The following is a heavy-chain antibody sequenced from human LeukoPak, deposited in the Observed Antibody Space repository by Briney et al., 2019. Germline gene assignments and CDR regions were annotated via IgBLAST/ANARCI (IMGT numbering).Heavy chain of an antibody. J-gene: IGHJ3*02. Sequence: SETLSLTCTVSGGSMSSYYWSWIRQPPGKGLEWIGYIYYSGSTNYNPSLKSRVTISVDTSKNQFSLKLSSVTAADTAVYYCAGGGLLAAAGTGYAFDIWGQGTMVTVSS. D-gene: IGHD6-13*01. CDR3: AGGGLLAAAGTGYAFDI. CDR1: GGSMSSYY. CDR2: IYYSGST. V-gene: IGHV4-59*08.